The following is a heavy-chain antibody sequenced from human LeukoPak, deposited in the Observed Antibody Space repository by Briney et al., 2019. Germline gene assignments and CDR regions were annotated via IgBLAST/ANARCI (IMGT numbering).Heavy chain of an antibody. CDR3: APATYYYDH. CDR2: INPNSGVT. CDR1: GYXFTSFY. Sequence: SVKVSCNASGYXFTSFYMHWVRQAPGQGLEWMGWINPNSGVTHSAQRFQGRVTMTGDPSISTAYMELRGLTSDDTAVYYCAPATYYYDHWGQGTLVTVSS. V-gene: IGHV1-2*02. J-gene: IGHJ4*02. D-gene: IGHD2-2*01.